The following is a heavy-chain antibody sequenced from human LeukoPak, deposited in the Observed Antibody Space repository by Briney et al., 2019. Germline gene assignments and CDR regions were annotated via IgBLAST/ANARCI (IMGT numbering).Heavy chain of an antibody. CDR1: GGSFSGYY. D-gene: IGHD6-19*01. V-gene: IGHV4-34*01. J-gene: IGHJ5*02. CDR3: ARGESIAVAGTGHWFDP. CDR2: INHSGST. Sequence: SETLSLTCAVCGGSFSGYYWSWIRQPPGKGLEWIGEINHSGSTNYNPSLKSRVTISVDTSKNQFSLKLSSVTAADTAVYYCARGESIAVAGTGHWFDPWGQGTLVTVSS.